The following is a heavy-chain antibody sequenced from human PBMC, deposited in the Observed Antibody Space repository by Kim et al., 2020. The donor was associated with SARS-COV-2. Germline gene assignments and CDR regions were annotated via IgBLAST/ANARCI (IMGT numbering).Heavy chain of an antibody. D-gene: IGHD5-12*01. V-gene: IGHV3-30*18. CDR3: AKLRYSGYNDAFDI. CDR1: GFTFSSYG. Sequence: GGSLRLSCAASGFTFSSYGMHWVRQAPGKGLEWVAVISYDGSNKYYADSVKGRFTISRDNSKNTLYLQMNSLRAEDTAVYYCAKLRYSGYNDAFDIWGQG. J-gene: IGHJ3*02. CDR2: ISYDGSNK.